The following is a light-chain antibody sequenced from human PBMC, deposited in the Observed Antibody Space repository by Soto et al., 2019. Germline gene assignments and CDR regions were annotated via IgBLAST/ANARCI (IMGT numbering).Light chain of an antibody. CDR2: AAS. CDR1: QRISSY. CDR3: QQSYSTPQT. Sequence: DIQMTQSPSSLSASVGARVTITCRASQRISSYLNWYQQKPGKAPKLLIYAASSLQSGVPSRFSGSGSGTDFTLTISSLQPEDFATYYCQQSYSTPQTFGQGTKVEIK. V-gene: IGKV1-39*01. J-gene: IGKJ1*01.